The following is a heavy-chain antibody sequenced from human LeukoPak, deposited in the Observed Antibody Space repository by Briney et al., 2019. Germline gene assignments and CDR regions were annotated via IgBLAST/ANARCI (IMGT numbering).Heavy chain of an antibody. CDR1: GFTFTTYS. Sequence: GGSLRLSCAASGFTFTTYSMNWVRQAPGKGLEWVSYISSSSSSTYYADSLKGRFTISRENAKNSLYLQMNNLRAEDTAVYYCARLGRQQVYYYYMDVWGKGTTVTVSS. CDR3: ARLGRQQVYYYYMDV. V-gene: IGHV3-48*01. D-gene: IGHD6-13*01. CDR2: ISSSSSST. J-gene: IGHJ6*03.